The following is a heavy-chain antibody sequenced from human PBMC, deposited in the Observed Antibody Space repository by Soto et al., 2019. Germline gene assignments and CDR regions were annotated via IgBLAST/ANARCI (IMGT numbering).Heavy chain of an antibody. Sequence: PSETLSLTCTVSGGSISSGGYYWSWIRQHPGKGLEWIGYIYYSGSTYYNPSLKSRVTISVDTSKNQFSLKLSSVTAADTAVYYCARVNYVWGSDRRNFDYWGQGTLVTVSS. J-gene: IGHJ4*02. V-gene: IGHV4-31*03. CDR2: IYYSGST. CDR3: ARVNYVWGSDRRNFDY. CDR1: GGSISSGGYY. D-gene: IGHD3-16*02.